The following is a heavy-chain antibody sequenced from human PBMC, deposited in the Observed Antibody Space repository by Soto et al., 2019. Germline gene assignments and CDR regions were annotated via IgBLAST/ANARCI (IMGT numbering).Heavy chain of an antibody. Sequence: SVKVSCKASGCTFSSYSISWVRQAPGQGLEWMGGIIPIFGTANYAQKFQGRVTITADESTSTAYMELSSLRSEDTAVYYCARGAYYYDSSGYYYFDYWGQGTLVTVSS. D-gene: IGHD3-22*01. CDR1: GCTFSSYS. V-gene: IGHV1-69*13. J-gene: IGHJ4*02. CDR3: ARGAYYYDSSGYYYFDY. CDR2: IIPIFGTA.